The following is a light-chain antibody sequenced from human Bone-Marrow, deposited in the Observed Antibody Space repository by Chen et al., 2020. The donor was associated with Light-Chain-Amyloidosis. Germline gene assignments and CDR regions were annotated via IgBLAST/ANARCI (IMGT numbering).Light chain of an antibody. J-gene: IGKJ4*01. CDR2: GSS. V-gene: IGKV3-20*01. Sequence: EIVLTQSQGTLSLSPGEGANLSCRASQTISSNYLTWYQQKFGQAPRLLIYGSSSRATGIPDRLTGSGSGTDFTLTINRLEPEDFAMYYCQQYGTSPLTFGGGTKVEIK. CDR1: QTISSNY. CDR3: QQYGTSPLT.